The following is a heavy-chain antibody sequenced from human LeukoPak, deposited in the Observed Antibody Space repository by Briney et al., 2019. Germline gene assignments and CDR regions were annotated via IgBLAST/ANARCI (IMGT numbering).Heavy chain of an antibody. Sequence: SGGSLRLSCAASGFTFSSYDMHWVRQATGKGLEWVSAIGTAGDTYYPGSVKGRFTISRENAKNSLYLQMNSLGAGDTAVYYCARGGNRYCSGGSCYMFDYWGQGTLVTVSS. CDR2: IGTAGDT. D-gene: IGHD2-15*01. CDR3: ARGGNRYCSGGSCYMFDY. J-gene: IGHJ4*02. CDR1: GFTFSSYD. V-gene: IGHV3-13*01.